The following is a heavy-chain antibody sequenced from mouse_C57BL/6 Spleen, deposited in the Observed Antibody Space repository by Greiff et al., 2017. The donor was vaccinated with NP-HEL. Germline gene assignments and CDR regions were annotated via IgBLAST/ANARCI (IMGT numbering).Heavy chain of an antibody. J-gene: IGHJ1*03. D-gene: IGHD1-1*01. Sequence: VQLQQSGAELVRPGSSVKLSCKASGYTFTSYWMHWVKQRPIQGLEWIGNIDPSDSETHYNQKFKDKATLTVDKSSSTAYMQLSSLTSEDSAVYYCARCYGSPYWYFDVWGTGTTVTVSS. V-gene: IGHV1-52*01. CDR2: IDPSDSET. CDR1: GYTFTSYW. CDR3: ARCYGSPYWYFDV.